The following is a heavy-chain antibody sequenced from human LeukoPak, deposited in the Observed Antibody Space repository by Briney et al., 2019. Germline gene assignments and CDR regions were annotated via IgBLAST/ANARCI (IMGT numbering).Heavy chain of an antibody. J-gene: IGHJ4*02. V-gene: IGHV3-7*03. CDR1: GLTFSNYW. CDR3: ASTS. D-gene: IGHD3-3*01. Sequence: GGSLRLSCAASGLTFSNYWMTWVRQAPGKGLEWVATIKIDGSEKYYVDSVKGRFTISRDNSKNTLYLQMNSLRAEDTAVYYCASTSWGQGTLVTVSS. CDR2: IKIDGSEK.